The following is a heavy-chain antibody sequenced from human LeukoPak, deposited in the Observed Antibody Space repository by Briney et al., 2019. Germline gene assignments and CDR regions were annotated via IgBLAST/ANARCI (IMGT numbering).Heavy chain of an antibody. CDR3: ARDSLLWFGDLLVTTHYYFDY. Sequence: ASVKVSCKASGYTVTSYGISWVRQAPGQGLEWMGWISVYNGNTNYAQKLQGRVTMTTDTSTSTAYMELRSLRSDDTAVYYCARDSLLWFGDLLVTTHYYFDYWGQGSLVTVSS. V-gene: IGHV1-18*04. D-gene: IGHD3-10*01. CDR2: ISVYNGNT. CDR1: GYTVTSYG. J-gene: IGHJ4*02.